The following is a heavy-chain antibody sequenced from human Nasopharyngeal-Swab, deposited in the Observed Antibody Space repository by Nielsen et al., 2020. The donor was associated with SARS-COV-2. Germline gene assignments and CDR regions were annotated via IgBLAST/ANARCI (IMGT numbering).Heavy chain of an antibody. J-gene: IGHJ4*02. Sequence: GESLKISCAASGFTVSSNYMSWVRQAPGKGLEWVSVIYSGGSTYYADSVKGRFTISRDNAKNSLYLQMNSLRAEDTAVYYCARGEVITYFDYWGQGTLVTVSS. D-gene: IGHD3-22*01. CDR1: GFTVSSNY. CDR3: ARGEVITYFDY. V-gene: IGHV3-53*01. CDR2: IYSGGST.